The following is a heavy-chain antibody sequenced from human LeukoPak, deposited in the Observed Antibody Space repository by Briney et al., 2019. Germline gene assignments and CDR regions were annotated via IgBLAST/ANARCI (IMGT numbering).Heavy chain of an antibody. V-gene: IGHV1-18*01. Sequence: ASVKVSCKASGYTFTSYGISWVRQAPGQGLEWMGWISAYNGNTNYAQKLQGRVTMTTDTSTSTDYMELRSLRSDDTAVYYCARDTLLWFGELLRGVNWFDPWGQGTLVTVSS. CDR1: GYTFTSYG. J-gene: IGHJ5*02. CDR2: ISAYNGNT. CDR3: ARDTLLWFGELLRGVNWFDP. D-gene: IGHD3-10*01.